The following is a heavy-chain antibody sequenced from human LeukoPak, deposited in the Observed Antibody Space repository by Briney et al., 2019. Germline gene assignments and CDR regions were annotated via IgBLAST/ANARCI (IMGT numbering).Heavy chain of an antibody. CDR1: GGSISSGTYY. J-gene: IGHJ6*02. CDR2: IFYSGST. D-gene: IGHD3-16*01. CDR3: ARQRLGNYYGMDV. V-gene: IGHV4-39*01. Sequence: SETLSLTCTVSGGSISSGTYYWGWIRQPPGKGLEWIGSIFYSGSTFYNPSLKSRVTISEDTSKNQFSLKLSSVTAADTAVYYCARQRLGNYYGMDVWGQGTTVTVSS.